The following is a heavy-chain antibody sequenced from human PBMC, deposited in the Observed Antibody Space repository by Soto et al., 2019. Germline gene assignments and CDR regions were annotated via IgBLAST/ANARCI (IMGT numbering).Heavy chain of an antibody. J-gene: IGHJ4*02. Sequence: PGGSLRLSCVASGFPFSIYSMSLVRQSPGKGLEWVSGFRAGGDDGTTYYADSVKGRFTISRDNSKNTLFLQMNSLRAEDTAIYYCAKKVNSGSGSQYFDYFGQGTLVTVSS. CDR2: FRAGGDDGTT. CDR1: GFPFSIYS. CDR3: AKKVNSGSGSQYFDY. V-gene: IGHV3-23*01. D-gene: IGHD3-10*01.